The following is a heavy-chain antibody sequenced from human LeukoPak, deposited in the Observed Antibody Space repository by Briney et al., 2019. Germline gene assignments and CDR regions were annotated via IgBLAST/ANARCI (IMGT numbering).Heavy chain of an antibody. V-gene: IGHV4-34*01. CDR1: GGSFSGYY. J-gene: IGHJ4*02. CDR2: INHSGST. Sequence: SETLSLTCAVYGGSFSGYYWSWIRQPPGKGLEWIGEINHSGSTNYNPSLKSRVTISVDTSKNQFSLKLSSVTAADTAVYYCARIRSLNLEWLLYRLGYFDYWGQGTLVTVSS. CDR3: ARIRSLNLEWLLYRLGYFDY. D-gene: IGHD3-3*01.